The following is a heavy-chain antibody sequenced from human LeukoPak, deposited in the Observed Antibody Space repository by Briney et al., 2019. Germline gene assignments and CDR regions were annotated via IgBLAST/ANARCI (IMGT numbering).Heavy chain of an antibody. CDR3: ARAQAGSLRFGMDV. Sequence: GGSLRLSCAASGFTFSSYGMHWVRQAPGKGLEWVSYISSSGSTIYYADSVKGRFTISRDNAKNSLYLQMNSLRAEDTAVYYCARAQAGSLRFGMDVWGQGTTVTVSS. CDR2: ISSSGSTI. V-gene: IGHV3-48*04. J-gene: IGHJ6*02. CDR1: GFTFSSYG. D-gene: IGHD6-13*01.